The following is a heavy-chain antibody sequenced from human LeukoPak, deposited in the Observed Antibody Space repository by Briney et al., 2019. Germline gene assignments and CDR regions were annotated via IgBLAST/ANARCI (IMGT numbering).Heavy chain of an antibody. CDR2: IRYDGSNK. Sequence: GGSLRLSCAASGFTFSSRGMHWVRQAPGKGLEWVAFIRYDGSNKYYADSVKGRFTISRDNSKNTLYLQMNSLRAEDTTVYYCAKDGAYYYGSGSYYNPIFDYWGQGTLVTVSS. D-gene: IGHD3-10*01. CDR1: GFTFSSRG. V-gene: IGHV3-30*02. J-gene: IGHJ4*02. CDR3: AKDGAYYYGSGSYYNPIFDY.